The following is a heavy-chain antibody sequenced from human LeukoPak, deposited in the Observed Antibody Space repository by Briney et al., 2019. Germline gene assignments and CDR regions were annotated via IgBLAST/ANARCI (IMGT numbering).Heavy chain of an antibody. Sequence: PSETLSLTCAVYGGPFSGYYWSWIRQPPGKGLEWIGEINHSGSTNYNPSLKSRVTISVDTSKNQFSLKLSSVTAADTAVYYCARQTGDREFDYWGQGTLVTVSS. CDR1: GGPFSGYY. J-gene: IGHJ4*02. CDR2: INHSGST. CDR3: ARQTGDREFDY. D-gene: IGHD7-27*01. V-gene: IGHV4-34*01.